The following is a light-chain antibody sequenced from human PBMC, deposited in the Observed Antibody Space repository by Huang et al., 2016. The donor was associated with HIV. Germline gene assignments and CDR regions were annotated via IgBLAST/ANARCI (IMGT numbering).Light chain of an antibody. Sequence: DIVLTQSPATLSVSPGERVTLSCRTSQSLTTNLAWYQHKPGQAPRLLVYGTSSRATDVPARFSGSGSGTEFTLTISSLQSEDFAVYSCQHYKTFGRGAKLEIK. V-gene: IGKV3-15*01. CDR1: QSLTTN. J-gene: IGKJ2*01. CDR2: GTS. CDR3: QHYKT.